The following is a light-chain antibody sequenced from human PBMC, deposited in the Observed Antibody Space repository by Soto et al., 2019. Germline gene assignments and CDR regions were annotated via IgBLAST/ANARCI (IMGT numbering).Light chain of an antibody. CDR2: AAS. J-gene: IGKJ1*01. Sequence: DIQMTQSPSSLSASVGDRVIITCRASQRISTSLNWYQQKPGKAPNLLIYAASSLQSGVPSRFSGGGSGTDFTLTITSLQPEDFATYYCQQSYNTPRTFGQGTKVEIK. CDR1: QRISTS. CDR3: QQSYNTPRT. V-gene: IGKV1-39*01.